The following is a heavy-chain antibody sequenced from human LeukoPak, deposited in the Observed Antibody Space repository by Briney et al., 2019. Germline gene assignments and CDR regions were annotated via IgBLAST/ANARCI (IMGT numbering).Heavy chain of an antibody. D-gene: IGHD3-22*01. CDR1: GGSISSDNW. CDR2: IYHSGST. J-gene: IGHJ4*02. Sequence: SGTLSLTCAVSGGSISSDNWWSWVRQPPGKGLEWIGEIYHSGSTNYNPSLKSRVTISVDTSKNRFSLKLSSVTAADTAVYYCARDSYDSSGYYARLDYWGQGTLVTVSS. V-gene: IGHV4-4*02. CDR3: ARDSYDSSGYYARLDY.